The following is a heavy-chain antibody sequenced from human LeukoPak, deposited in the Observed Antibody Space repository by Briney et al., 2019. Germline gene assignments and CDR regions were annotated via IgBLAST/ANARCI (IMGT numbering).Heavy chain of an antibody. D-gene: IGHD3-3*01. V-gene: IGHV3-7*01. CDR3: AREGYDFWSGSVYYYYMDV. CDR2: IKQDGSEK. Sequence: PGGSLRLSCAASGFTFSSYWMSWVRQAPGKGLEWVANIKQDGSEKYYVDSVKGRFTISRDNAKNSLYLQMNSLRAEDTAVYYCAREGYDFWSGSVYYYYMDVWGKGTTVTVSS. CDR1: GFTFSSYW. J-gene: IGHJ6*03.